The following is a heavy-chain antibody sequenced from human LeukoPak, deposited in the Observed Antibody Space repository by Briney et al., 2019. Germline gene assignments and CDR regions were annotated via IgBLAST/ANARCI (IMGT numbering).Heavy chain of an antibody. J-gene: IGHJ5*02. CDR2: INHSGST. Sequence: SETLSLTCAVCGGSFSGYYWSWIRQPPGKGLEWIGEINHSGSTNYNPSLKSRVTISVDTSKNQFSLKLSSVTAADTAVYYCARGGIYCSSTSCYSWFDPWGQGTLVTVSS. V-gene: IGHV4-34*01. D-gene: IGHD2-2*02. CDR3: ARGGIYCSSTSCYSWFDP. CDR1: GGSFSGYY.